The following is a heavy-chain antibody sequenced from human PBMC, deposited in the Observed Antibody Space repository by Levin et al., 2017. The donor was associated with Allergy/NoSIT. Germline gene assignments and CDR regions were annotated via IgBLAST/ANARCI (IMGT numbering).Heavy chain of an antibody. Sequence: TSGGSLRLSCAASGFTFNIYTMSWVRQAPGKGLEWVSFISTTGSYIFYADSVKGRFSISRDNAKNSAYLQMNSLRVEDTAVYYCARGPDIWGEGTMVTVSS. CDR1: GFTFNIYT. CDR3: ARGPDI. CDR2: ISTTGSYI. J-gene: IGHJ3*02. V-gene: IGHV3-21*01.